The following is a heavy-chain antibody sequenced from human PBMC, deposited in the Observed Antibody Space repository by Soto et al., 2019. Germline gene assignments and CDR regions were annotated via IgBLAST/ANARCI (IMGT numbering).Heavy chain of an antibody. J-gene: IGHJ3*02. D-gene: IGHD3-22*01. CDR2: IYYSGST. V-gene: IGHV4-30-4*01. Sequence: PSETLSLTCTVSGGSISSGDYYWSWIRQPPGKGLEWIGYIYYSGSTYYNPSLKSRVTISVDTSKNQFSLKLSSVTAADTAVYYCARDGYYDSSGYYQGNDALDIWGQGTMVT. CDR3: ARDGYYDSSGYYQGNDALDI. CDR1: GGSISSGDYY.